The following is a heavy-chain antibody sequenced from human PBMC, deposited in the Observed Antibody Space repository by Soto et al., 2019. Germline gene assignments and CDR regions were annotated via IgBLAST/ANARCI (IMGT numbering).Heavy chain of an antibody. Sequence: SETLSLTCTVSGGSISSYYWSWIRQPPGKGLEWIGYFYYSGSRTDYADSVKGRFTISRDNAKNILFLQMNSLRVDDTAVYYCARSYRDFWGQGTPVTVSS. D-gene: IGHD3-16*02. V-gene: IGHV4-59*08. CDR2: FYYSGSRT. CDR1: GGSISSYY. J-gene: IGHJ4*02. CDR3: ARSYRDF.